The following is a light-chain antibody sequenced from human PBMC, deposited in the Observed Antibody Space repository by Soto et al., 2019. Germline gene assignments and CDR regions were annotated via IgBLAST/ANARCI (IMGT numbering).Light chain of an antibody. Sequence: QSALTQPASVSGSPGQSITISCTGTSSDVGGYNYVSWYQQHPGKAPKFMIYDVSNRPSGVSTRFSGSKSGNTASLTISGLQAEVEADYYCNSYTTSNTRQIVFGTGTNVTVL. CDR2: DVS. V-gene: IGLV2-14*01. CDR1: SSDVGGYNY. J-gene: IGLJ1*01. CDR3: NSYTTSNTRQIV.